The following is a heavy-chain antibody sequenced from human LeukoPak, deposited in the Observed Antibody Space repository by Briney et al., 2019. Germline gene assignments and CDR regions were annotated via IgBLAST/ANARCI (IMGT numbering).Heavy chain of an antibody. J-gene: IGHJ4*02. D-gene: IGHD2-15*01. V-gene: IGHV3-33*06. CDR3: AKDRLEPAHCSGDNCHYLDH. CDR1: GFTISTCG. Sequence: GGSLRLSCAASGFTISTCGMHWVRQAPGKGLEWVAVIRFDGNKYYADSVEGRFTISRDTSRNTLDLQMNSLRAEDTAVYYCAKDRLEPAHCSGDNCHYLDHWGQGTLVTVSS. CDR2: IRFDGNK.